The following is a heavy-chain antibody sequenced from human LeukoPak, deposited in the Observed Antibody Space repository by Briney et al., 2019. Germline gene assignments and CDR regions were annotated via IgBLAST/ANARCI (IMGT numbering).Heavy chain of an antibody. V-gene: IGHV3-33*06. D-gene: IGHD2-15*01. CDR3: AKDGYCSGGNCYSANDAFDI. J-gene: IGHJ3*02. Sequence: GGSLRLSCAASGFAFSGFGMHWVRQAPGKGLEWVSLVWFDGSKTFYADSVKGRFTISRDNSKNTLYLQMNSLRADDTAIYYCAKDGYCSGGNCYSANDAFDIWGQGTMVTVSS. CDR1: GFAFSGFG. CDR2: VWFDGSKT.